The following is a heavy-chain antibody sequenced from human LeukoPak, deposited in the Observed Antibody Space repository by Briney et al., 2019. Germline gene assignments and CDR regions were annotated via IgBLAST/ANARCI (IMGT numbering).Heavy chain of an antibody. D-gene: IGHD3-22*01. CDR3: ARGRVPYYYDSSGYYLDY. J-gene: IGHJ4*02. CDR1: GGSTSSSSYY. CDR2: IYYSGST. V-gene: IGHV4-39*07. Sequence: SETLSLTCTVSGGSTSSSSYYWGWIRQPPGKGLEWIGSIYYSGSTYYNPSLKSRVTISVDTSKNQFSLKLSSVTAADTAVYYCARGRVPYYYDSSGYYLDYWGQGTLVTVSS.